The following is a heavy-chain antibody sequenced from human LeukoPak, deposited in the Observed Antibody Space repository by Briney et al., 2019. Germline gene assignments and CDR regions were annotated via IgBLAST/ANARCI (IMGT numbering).Heavy chain of an antibody. CDR2: INYSGST. D-gene: IGHD3-10*01. CDR1: GGSFSDYY. Sequence: SETLSLTCAVYGGSFSDYYWSWIRQPPGKGLEWIASINYSGSTYYNPSLKSRVTISVDTSENQFSLKLSSVTAADTAVYYCARYVVYGSGKYYFDYWGQGTLVTVSS. CDR3: ARYVVYGSGKYYFDY. J-gene: IGHJ4*02. V-gene: IGHV4-34*01.